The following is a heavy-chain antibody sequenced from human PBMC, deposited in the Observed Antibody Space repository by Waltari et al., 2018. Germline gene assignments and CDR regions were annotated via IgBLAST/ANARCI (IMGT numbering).Heavy chain of an antibody. CDR3: ATDRGSWYVWFDP. J-gene: IGHJ5*02. Sequence: EVQLVQSGAEVKKPGATVKISCKVSGYTFTDYYMHLVQQAPGKGLEWMRLVDPEYGEKIYAEKFQGRVTITADTSTDTAYMELSSLRSEDTAVYYCATDRGSWYVWFDPWGQGTLVTVSS. V-gene: IGHV1-69-2*01. D-gene: IGHD6-13*01. CDR1: GYTFTDYY. CDR2: VDPEYGEK.